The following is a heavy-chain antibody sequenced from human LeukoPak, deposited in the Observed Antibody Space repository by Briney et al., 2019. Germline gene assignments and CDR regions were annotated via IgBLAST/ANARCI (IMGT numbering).Heavy chain of an antibody. Sequence: ASVKVSCKASGYTFTNYYLHWVRQTPGQGLEWMGWISPNSGVTECAKKFQGRVAMTRDTSISTAYMELSSLRLGDTAVYYCARDGVYSRNFDAFDLWGQGTMVTVSS. CDR1: GYTFTNYY. V-gene: IGHV1-2*02. CDR2: ISPNSGVT. J-gene: IGHJ3*01. CDR3: ARDGVYSRNFDAFDL. D-gene: IGHD3-10*01.